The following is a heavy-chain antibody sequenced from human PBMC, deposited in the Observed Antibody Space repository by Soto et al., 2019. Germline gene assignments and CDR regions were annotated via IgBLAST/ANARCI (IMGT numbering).Heavy chain of an antibody. CDR1: GGSISSYY. V-gene: IGHV4-59*01. CDR3: ARVVVAATYYYYYMDV. Sequence: LETLCLTCTVAGGSISSYYWSWIRQPPGKGLEWIGYIYYSGSTNYNPSLKSRVTISVDTSKNQFSLKLSSVTAADTAVYYCARVVVAATYYYYYMDVWGKGTTVTVSS. J-gene: IGHJ6*03. D-gene: IGHD2-15*01. CDR2: IYYSGST.